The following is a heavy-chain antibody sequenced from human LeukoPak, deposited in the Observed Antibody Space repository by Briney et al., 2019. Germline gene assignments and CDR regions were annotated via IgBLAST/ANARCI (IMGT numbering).Heavy chain of an antibody. Sequence: SETLSLTCAVSGYSIISGYYWRSIRQPPGKGLEWIATINHSGETYYNPSLKSRVTISVDTSKNQFSLKLSSVTAAGTAIYYCARYTANKSGYSLDYWGQGTLVTVSS. V-gene: IGHV4-38-2*01. CDR3: ARYTANKSGYSLDY. D-gene: IGHD3-22*01. CDR1: GYSIISGYY. J-gene: IGHJ4*02. CDR2: INHSGET.